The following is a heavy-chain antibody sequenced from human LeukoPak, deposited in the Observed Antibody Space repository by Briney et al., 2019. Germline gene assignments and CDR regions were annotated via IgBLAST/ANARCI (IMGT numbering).Heavy chain of an antibody. J-gene: IGHJ6*03. CDR2: IKQDGSEK. CDR3: ARTLRALYYDFWSGYNTLMDV. D-gene: IGHD3-3*01. CDR1: GFTFSSYS. V-gene: IGHV3-7*01. Sequence: GGSLRLSCAASGFTFSSYSMSWVRQAPGKGLEWVANIKQDGSEKYYVDFVKGRFTISRDNAKNSLYLQMNSLRAEDTAVYYCARTLRALYYDFWSGYNTLMDVWGKGTTVTVSS.